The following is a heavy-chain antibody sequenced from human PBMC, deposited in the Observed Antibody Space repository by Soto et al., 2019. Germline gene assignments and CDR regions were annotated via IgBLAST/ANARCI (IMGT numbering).Heavy chain of an antibody. CDR2: ISGNGGGT. V-gene: IGHV3-23*01. CDR3: AKATELFSDWFAP. D-gene: IGHD1-26*01. Sequence: GGSLRLSCAASGFTFSFYAMTWVRQAPGKGLEWVSTISGNGGGTYYADSVKGRFTISRDNSKNTLSLQMNSLRAEDTAVYYCAKATELFSDWFAPWGQGSLVTVSS. CDR1: GFTFSFYA. J-gene: IGHJ5*02.